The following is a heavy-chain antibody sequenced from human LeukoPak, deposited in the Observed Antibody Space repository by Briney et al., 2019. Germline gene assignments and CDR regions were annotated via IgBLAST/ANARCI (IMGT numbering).Heavy chain of an antibody. D-gene: IGHD1-20*01. CDR3: ATLTGTTGSDDY. V-gene: IGHV3-30*04. J-gene: IGHJ4*02. CDR1: GFTFSISA. CDR2: ISFDGSNK. Sequence: GGSLRLSCAASGFTFSISAMHWVRQAPGKGLEWVAVISFDGSNKYYADSVKGRFTVSRDNSESTLFLQMSTLRAEDTAVYYCATLTGTTGSDDYWGQGTLVTVSS.